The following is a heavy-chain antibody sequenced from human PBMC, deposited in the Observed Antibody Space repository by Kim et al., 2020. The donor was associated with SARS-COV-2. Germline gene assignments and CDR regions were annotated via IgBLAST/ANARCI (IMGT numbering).Heavy chain of an antibody. CDR2: ISAYNGNT. V-gene: IGHV1-18*01. CDR3: ARVEMGLWFGELTSSNWFDP. Sequence: ASVKVSCKASGYTFTSYGISWVRQAPGQGLEWMGWISAYNGNTNYAQKLQGRVTMTTDTSTSTAYMELRSLRSDDTAVYYCARVEMGLWFGELTSSNWFDPWGQGTLVTVSS. D-gene: IGHD3-10*01. CDR1: GYTFTSYG. J-gene: IGHJ5*02.